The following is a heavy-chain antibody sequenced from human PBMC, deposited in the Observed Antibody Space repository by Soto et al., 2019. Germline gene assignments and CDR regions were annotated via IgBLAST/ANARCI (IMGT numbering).Heavy chain of an antibody. CDR2: ISSSSSYT. V-gene: IGHV3-11*05. Sequence: QVQLVESGGGLVKPGGSLRLSCAASGFTFSDYYMSWIRQAPGKGPEWVSYISSSSSYTNYADSVKGRFTISRDNAKNSLYLQMNSLRPEDAAVYYCARTIAAAGGRRYFDLWGRGTLVTVSS. CDR1: GFTFSDYY. CDR3: ARTIAAAGGRRYFDL. D-gene: IGHD6-13*01. J-gene: IGHJ2*01.